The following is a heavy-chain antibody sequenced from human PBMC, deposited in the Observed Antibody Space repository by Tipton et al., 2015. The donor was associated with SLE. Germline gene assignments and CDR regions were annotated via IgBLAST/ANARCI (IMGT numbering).Heavy chain of an antibody. CDR2: IYYSGST. Sequence: LRLSCTVSGGSISSGDYYWSWIRQPPGKGLEWIGYIYYSGSTYYNPSLKSRVTISVDTSKNQFSLKLSSVTAADTAVYYCARGSWNFRYFDYWGQGTLVTVSS. D-gene: IGHD1-7*01. CDR3: ARGSWNFRYFDY. J-gene: IGHJ4*02. CDR1: GGSISSGDYY. V-gene: IGHV4-30-4*01.